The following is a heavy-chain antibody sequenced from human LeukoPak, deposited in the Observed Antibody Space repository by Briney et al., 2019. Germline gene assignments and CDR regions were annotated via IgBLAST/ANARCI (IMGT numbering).Heavy chain of an antibody. CDR3: AKSQEPGGYYDSSGYSS. V-gene: IGHV3-9*01. CDR1: GFTFDDYA. CDR2: ISWNSGSI. Sequence: GGSLRLSCAASGFTFDDYAMYWVRHAPGKGLEWVSGISWNSGSIGYADSVKGRFTISRDNAKNSLYLQMNSLRAEDTALYYCAKSQEPGGYYDSSGYSSWGQGTLVTVSS. D-gene: IGHD3-22*01. J-gene: IGHJ4*02.